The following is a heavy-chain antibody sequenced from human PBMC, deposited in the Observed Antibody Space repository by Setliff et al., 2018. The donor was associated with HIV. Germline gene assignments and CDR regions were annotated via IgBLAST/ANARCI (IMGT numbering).Heavy chain of an antibody. J-gene: IGHJ4*02. V-gene: IGHV4-34*01. CDR2: INQSGST. D-gene: IGHD4-17*01. CDR3: AVRAYGPLEY. Sequence: ASETLSLTCAVYNASFTDYYRGWIRQAPGKGLEWIGEINQSGSTNYNSSLKNRVTMSINLSKNQFSLTLTSVTAADTAVYYCAVRAYGPLEYWAQGNQVTV. CDR1: NASFTDYY.